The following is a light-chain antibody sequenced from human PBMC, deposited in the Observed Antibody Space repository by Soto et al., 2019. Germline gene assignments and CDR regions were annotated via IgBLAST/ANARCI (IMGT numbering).Light chain of an antibody. CDR1: NGDVGSYDL. V-gene: IGLV2-23*01. CDR3: CSYAGSNSLL. Sequence: QSALTQPASVSGSPGQSITISCTGTNGDVGSYDLVSWYQRYPGEAPKLIIYEVNKRPSGISNRFSGSKSGNTASLTISGLQAEDEAEYDCCSYAGSNSLLFGGGTKVTVL. J-gene: IGLJ2*01. CDR2: EVN.